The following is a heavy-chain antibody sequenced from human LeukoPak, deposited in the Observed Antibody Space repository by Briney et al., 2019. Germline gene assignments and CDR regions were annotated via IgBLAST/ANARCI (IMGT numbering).Heavy chain of an antibody. V-gene: IGHV1-69*04. D-gene: IGHD6-6*01. J-gene: IGHJ4*02. Sequence: SVKVSCKASGGTFSSYAISWVRQAPGRGLEWMGRIIPILGIANYAQKFQGRDTITADKSTSTAYMELSSLRSEDTAVYYCAARSSDFDYWGQGPLVTVSS. CDR3: AARSSDFDY. CDR2: IIPILGIA. CDR1: GGTFSSYA.